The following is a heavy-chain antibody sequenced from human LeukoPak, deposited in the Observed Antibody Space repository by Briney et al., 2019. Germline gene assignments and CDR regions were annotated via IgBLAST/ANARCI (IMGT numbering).Heavy chain of an antibody. J-gene: IGHJ6*03. CDR1: GGSISGYH. Sequence: PSETLSLTCNVYGGSISGYHWSWIRQPPGKGLEWLGYIYYSGSSNYNPSLKSRVTISADTSKNQFSLKLSSVTAADTAVYYCARVPRSYYYYYYMDVWGKGTTATVSS. V-gene: IGHV4-59*01. CDR2: IYYSGSS. CDR3: ARVPRSYYYYYYMDV.